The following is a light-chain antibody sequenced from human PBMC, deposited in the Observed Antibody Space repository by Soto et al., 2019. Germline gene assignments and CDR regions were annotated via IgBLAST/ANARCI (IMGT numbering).Light chain of an antibody. CDR3: CSYAGSYTGV. J-gene: IGLJ2*01. V-gene: IGLV2-11*01. CDR2: DVS. Sequence: QSVLTQPRSVSGSPGQSVTISCTGTSSDVDGYNYVSWYQQHPGKAPKLMIYDVSKRPSGVPDRFSGSKSGNTASLTISGLQAEDEADYYCCSYAGSYTGVFGGGTKLTVL. CDR1: SSDVDGYNY.